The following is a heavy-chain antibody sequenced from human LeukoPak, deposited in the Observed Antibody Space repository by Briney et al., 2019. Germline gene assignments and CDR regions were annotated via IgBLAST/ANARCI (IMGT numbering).Heavy chain of an antibody. CDR1: GYTFTSYG. CDR3: ARGLDVKVDY. J-gene: IGHJ4*02. Sequence: ASVKVSCKASGYTFTSYGISWVRQAPGQGLEWMGWISAYNGNTNYAQKLQGRVTMTRNTSISTAYMELSSLRSEDTAVYYCARGLDVKVDYWGQGTLVTVSS. V-gene: IGHV1-18*01. CDR2: ISAYNGNT. D-gene: IGHD1-1*01.